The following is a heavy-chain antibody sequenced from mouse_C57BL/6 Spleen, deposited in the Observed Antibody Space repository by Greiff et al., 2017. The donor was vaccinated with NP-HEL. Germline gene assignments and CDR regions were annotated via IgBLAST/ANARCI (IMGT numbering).Heavy chain of an antibody. D-gene: IGHD4-1*02. J-gene: IGHJ3*01. V-gene: IGHV2-2*01. CDR3: ASPTGSAY. CDR2: IRSGGST. CDR1: GFSLTSYG. Sequence: QVQLKQSGPGLVQPSQSLSITCTVSGFSLTSYGVHWVRQSPGKGLEWLGVIRSGGSTDYNAAFISRLSISKDNSKSQVFFKMNSLQADDTAIYYCASPTGSAYWGQGTLVTVSA.